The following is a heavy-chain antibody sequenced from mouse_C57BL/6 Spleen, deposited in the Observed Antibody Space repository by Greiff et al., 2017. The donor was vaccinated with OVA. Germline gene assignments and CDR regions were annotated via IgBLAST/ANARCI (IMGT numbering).Heavy chain of an antibody. CDR1: GFNITDDY. V-gene: IGHV14-4*01. CDR2: IDPENGDT. CDR3: TPYPSMDY. Sequence: VQLQQSGAELVRPGASVKLSCTASGFNITDDYMHWVKQRPEQGLEWIGWIDPENGDTEYDPKFPGKATITADTSSNTAYLQLTSLSSEDTAVCYCTPYPSMDYWGQGTSVTVSS. D-gene: IGHD6-5*01. J-gene: IGHJ4*01.